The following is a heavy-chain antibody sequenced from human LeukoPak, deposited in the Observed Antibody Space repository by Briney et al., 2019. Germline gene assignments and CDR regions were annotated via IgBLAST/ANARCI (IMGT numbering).Heavy chain of an antibody. J-gene: IGHJ4*02. CDR3: ARVSSSWQTIDY. V-gene: IGHV4-59*12. D-gene: IGHD6-13*01. CDR1: GGSISSYY. Sequence: SETLSLTCTVSGGSISSYYWSWIRQPPGKGLEWIGYIYYSGSTYYNPSLKSRVTISVDTSKNQFSLKLSSVTAADTAVYYCARVSSSWQTIDYWGQGTLVTVSS. CDR2: IYYSGST.